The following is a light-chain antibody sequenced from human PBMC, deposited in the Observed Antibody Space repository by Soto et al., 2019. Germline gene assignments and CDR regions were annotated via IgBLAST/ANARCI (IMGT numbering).Light chain of an antibody. CDR2: KAS. CDR3: QHYNSYSEA. V-gene: IGKV1-5*03. Sequence: DIQITQSPSTLSGSVGDRVTITCRASQTISSWLAWYQQKPGKAPKILIYKASTLKSGVPSRFRGSGSGTEFTLPISRLQPDDFETYYCQHYNSYSEAFGQGTKVDIK. CDR1: QTISSW. J-gene: IGKJ1*01.